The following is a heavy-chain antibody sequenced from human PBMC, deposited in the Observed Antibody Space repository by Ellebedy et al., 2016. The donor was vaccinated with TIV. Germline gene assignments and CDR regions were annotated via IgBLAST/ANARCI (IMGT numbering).Heavy chain of an antibody. V-gene: IGHV3-9*02. D-gene: IGHD6-19*01. Sequence: PGGSLRLSCTASGFTSDDYAMHWVRQAPGKGLEWVAGMSWDSGSIAYADSVQGRFTISRDNAKNSLYLQMNSLTTEDTAFYYCAKATGCSGWYNPFEYWGQGPLVTVSS. J-gene: IGHJ4*02. CDR2: MSWDSGSI. CDR1: GFTSDDYA. CDR3: AKATGCSGWYNPFEY.